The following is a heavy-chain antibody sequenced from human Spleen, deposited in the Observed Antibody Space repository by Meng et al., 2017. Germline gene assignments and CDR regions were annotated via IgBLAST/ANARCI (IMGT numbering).Heavy chain of an antibody. J-gene: IGHJ6*02. Sequence: SETLSLTCVVSGGSFSDYYWSWIRQPPGKGLEWIGEINHSGSTNYNPSLESRATISVDTSQNNLSLKLSSVTAADSAVYYCARDNPTTSGGMDVWGQGTTVTVSS. CDR3: ARDNPTTSGGMDV. CDR1: GGSFSDYY. D-gene: IGHD1-26*01. V-gene: IGHV4-34*01. CDR2: INHSGST.